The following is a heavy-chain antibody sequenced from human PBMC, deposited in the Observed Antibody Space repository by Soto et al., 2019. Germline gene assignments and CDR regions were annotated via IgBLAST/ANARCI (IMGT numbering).Heavy chain of an antibody. CDR1: GGSISSGDYY. Sequence: SETLSLTCTVSGGSISSGDYYWSWIRQPPGKGLEWIGYIYYSGSTYYNPSLKSRVTISVDTSKNQFSLNLSSVIAADTAVYYCARALIQLWPHYYYGMDVWGQGTTVT. CDR3: ARALIQLWPHYYYGMDV. CDR2: IYYSGST. V-gene: IGHV4-30-4*01. J-gene: IGHJ6*02. D-gene: IGHD5-18*01.